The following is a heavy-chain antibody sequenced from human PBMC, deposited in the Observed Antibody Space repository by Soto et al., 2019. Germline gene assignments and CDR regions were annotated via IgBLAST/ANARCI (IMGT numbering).Heavy chain of an antibody. V-gene: IGHV3-30-3*01. CDR3: AGDRAGIGHYGMDV. Sequence: QVQLVESGGGVVQPGRSLRLSCAASGFTFSSYAMHWVRQAPGKGLEWVAVISYDGSNKYYADSVKGRFTISRDNSQTTLYLQMNSLRAEDTAVYYCAGDRAGIGHYGMDVWGQGTTVTVSS. CDR2: ISYDGSNK. CDR1: GFTFSSYA. D-gene: IGHD2-15*01. J-gene: IGHJ6*02.